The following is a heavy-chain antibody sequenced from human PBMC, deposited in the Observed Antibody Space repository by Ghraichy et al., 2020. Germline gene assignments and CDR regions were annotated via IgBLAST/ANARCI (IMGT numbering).Heavy chain of an antibody. V-gene: IGHV4-39*01. Sequence: SETLSLTCTVSGGSISSSSYYWGWIRQPPGKGLEWIANIYYSGSTYYNPTLTSRVTISVDTSKNQFSLKLRSVTAADTAGYYCARLRYDSSGYSYYFYSWRLVPQGSVSS. CDR1: GGSISSSSYY. CDR2: IYYSGST. J-gene: IGHJ4*02. D-gene: IGHD3-22*01. CDR3: ARLRYDSSGYSYYFYS.